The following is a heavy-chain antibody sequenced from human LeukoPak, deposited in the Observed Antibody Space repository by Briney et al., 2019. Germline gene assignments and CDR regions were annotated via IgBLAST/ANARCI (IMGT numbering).Heavy chain of an antibody. J-gene: IGHJ6*03. Sequence: SETLSLTCTVSGGSISSYYWSWIRQPAGKGLEWIGRIYTSGSTNYNPSLKSRVTISVDKSKNQFSLKLSSVTAADTAVYYCARSSLRGQWGGYYYYMDVWGKGTTVTVSS. V-gene: IGHV4-4*07. CDR1: GGSISSYY. CDR2: IYTSGST. CDR3: ARSSLRGQWGGYYYYMDV. D-gene: IGHD3-10*01.